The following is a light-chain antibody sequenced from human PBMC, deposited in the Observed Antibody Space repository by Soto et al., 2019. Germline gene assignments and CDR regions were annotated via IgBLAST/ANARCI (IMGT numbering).Light chain of an antibody. CDR2: KAS. V-gene: IGKV1-5*03. Sequence: DIQMTQSPSTLSTSIGARVTITCRASQSVGSWLAWYQQKPGKAPNLLIFKASRLESGVPSSFSVSGFGTEFTLTISSLQPDDFAIYYCQQYDSYPLTFGGGTKLEIK. J-gene: IGKJ4*01. CDR3: QQYDSYPLT. CDR1: QSVGSW.